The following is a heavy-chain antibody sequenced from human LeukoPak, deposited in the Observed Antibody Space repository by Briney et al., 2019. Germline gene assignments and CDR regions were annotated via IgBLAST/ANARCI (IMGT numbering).Heavy chain of an antibody. D-gene: IGHD3-3*01. CDR2: ISGSGGST. Sequence: QPGGSLRLSCAASGFTFSSYAMSWVRQAPGKGLEWVSAISGSGGSTYYADSVRGRFTISRDNSKNTLYLQMNSLRAEDTAVYYCAKDPHYGLWSGYPYFDFWGQGTLVTVSS. CDR3: AKDPHYGLWSGYPYFDF. CDR1: GFTFSSYA. J-gene: IGHJ4*02. V-gene: IGHV3-23*01.